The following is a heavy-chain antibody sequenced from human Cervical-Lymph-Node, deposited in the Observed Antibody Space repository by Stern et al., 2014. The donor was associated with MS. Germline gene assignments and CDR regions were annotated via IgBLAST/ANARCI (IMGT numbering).Heavy chain of an antibody. CDR1: GGSISSYY. Sequence: QVQLVESGPGLVKPSETLFLTCTVSGGSISSYYWSWIRQPPGKGLEWIGYIYYSGSTNYNPSLKSRVTISVDTSKNQFSLKLSSVTAADTAVYYCARGLGYCSGGSCPDYWGQGTLVTVSS. V-gene: IGHV4-59*01. D-gene: IGHD2-15*01. J-gene: IGHJ4*02. CDR2: IYYSGST. CDR3: ARGLGYCSGGSCPDY.